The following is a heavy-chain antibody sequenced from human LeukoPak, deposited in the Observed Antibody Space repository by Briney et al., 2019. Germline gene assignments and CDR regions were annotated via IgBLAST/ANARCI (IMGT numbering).Heavy chain of an antibody. V-gene: IGHV3-9*01. D-gene: IGHD6-13*01. Sequence: GGSLRLSCAASGFTFVDYAMHWAGQAPRNGLHWISGISWKSGSIGYADSVKGRFTISRDNAKNSLYLQMNSLRAEDTALYYCAKDSRYSSSSRFDPWGQGTLVTVSS. J-gene: IGHJ5*02. CDR2: ISWKSGSI. CDR3: AKDSRYSSSSRFDP. CDR1: GFTFVDYA.